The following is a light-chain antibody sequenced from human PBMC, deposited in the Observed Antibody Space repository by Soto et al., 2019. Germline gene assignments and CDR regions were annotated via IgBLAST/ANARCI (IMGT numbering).Light chain of an antibody. CDR3: QQYSSSPET. CDR2: DAS. V-gene: IGKV3-20*01. J-gene: IGKJ1*01. Sequence: EIVLTQSPGTLSLSPGERATLSCRASQSITRSYIAWYQQKPGQAPRLLIYDASSRATGIPDRFGGSGSGTDCTLTISRLEPEDFAVYYCQQYSSSPETFGQGTKVEIK. CDR1: QSITRSY.